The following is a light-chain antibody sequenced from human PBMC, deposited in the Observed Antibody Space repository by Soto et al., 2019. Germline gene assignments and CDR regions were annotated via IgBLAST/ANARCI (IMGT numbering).Light chain of an antibody. V-gene: IGLV2-14*01. J-gene: IGLJ1*01. CDR2: DVS. CDR3: SSYTSSSTYV. CDR1: SSDVGGYNY. Sequence: QSALTQPASVSGSPGQSITISCTGTSSDVGGYNYVSWYQQHPGKDPKLMISDVSNRPSGVSNRFSGSKSGTTASLTISGLQAEDEADYYCSSYTSSSTYVFGTGTKLTVL.